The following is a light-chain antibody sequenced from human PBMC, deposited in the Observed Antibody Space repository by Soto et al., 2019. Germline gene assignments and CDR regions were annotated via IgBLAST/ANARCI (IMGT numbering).Light chain of an antibody. CDR2: GAS. CDR1: QSVSSSY. V-gene: IGKV3-20*01. J-gene: IGKJ5*01. CDR3: QQYGSSIT. Sequence: EIVLTQSPGTLSLSPGERATLSCRASQSVSSSYLAWYQQKPGQAPRLLIYGASSRATGIPDRLSGSGSGTDFTLTISRLEPEDVAVYYCQQYGSSITFGQGTRLEIK.